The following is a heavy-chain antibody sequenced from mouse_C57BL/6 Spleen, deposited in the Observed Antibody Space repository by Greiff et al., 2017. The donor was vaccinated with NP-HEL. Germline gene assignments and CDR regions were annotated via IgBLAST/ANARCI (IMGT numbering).Heavy chain of an antibody. CDR1: GYTFTDYE. J-gene: IGHJ3*01. V-gene: IGHV1-15*01. CDR2: IGPETGGT. CDR3: TRDSSGFAY. Sequence: QVQLQQSGAELVRPGASVTLSCKASGYTFTDYEMHWVKQTPVHGLEWIGAIGPETGGTAYNQKFTGQAILTADKSSSTAYMELRSLTSEDSAVYYCTRDSSGFAYWGQGTLVTVSA. D-gene: IGHD3-2*02.